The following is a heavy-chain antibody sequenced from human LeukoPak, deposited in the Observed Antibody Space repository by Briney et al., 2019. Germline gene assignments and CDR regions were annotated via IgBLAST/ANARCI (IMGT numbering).Heavy chain of an antibody. Sequence: SETLSLTCIVSADAITSHYYWGWIRQHPGKGGKGLEWIASVYHSGANYVNPSLKSRVTTSVDTSKSHFYLTLTSVTAADTAVYFCARASFASGSYYFDYWGQGTLVTVSS. V-gene: IGHV4-38-2*02. D-gene: IGHD3-10*01. J-gene: IGHJ4*02. CDR2: VYHSGAN. CDR3: ARASFASGSYYFDY. CDR1: ADAITSHYY.